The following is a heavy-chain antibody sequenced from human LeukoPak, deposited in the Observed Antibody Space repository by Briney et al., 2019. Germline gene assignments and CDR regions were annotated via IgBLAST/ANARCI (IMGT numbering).Heavy chain of an antibody. CDR3: ARDLIAVAGRGYFDY. CDR2: ISYDGSNK. D-gene: IGHD6-19*01. Sequence: GGSLRLSCAASGFTFSSYAMHWVRQAPGKGLEWVAVISYDGSNKYYADSVKGRFTISRDNSKNTLYLQMNSLRAEDTAVYYCARDLIAVAGRGYFDYWGQGTLVTVSS. V-gene: IGHV3-30-3*01. J-gene: IGHJ4*02. CDR1: GFTFSSYA.